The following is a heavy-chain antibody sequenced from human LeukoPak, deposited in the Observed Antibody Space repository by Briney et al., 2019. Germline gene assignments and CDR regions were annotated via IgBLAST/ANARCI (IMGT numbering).Heavy chain of an antibody. CDR2: ISAYNGNT. J-gene: IGHJ3*02. Sequence: ASVKVSCKAAGYTFTSYGISWVRQAPGQGLEWMGWISAYNGNTNYAQKLQGRVTMTTDTSTSTAYMELRSLRSDDTAVYYCARKDVKYCSSTSCYPWGAFDIWGQGTMVTVSS. CDR1: GYTFTSYG. D-gene: IGHD2-2*01. CDR3: ARKDVKYCSSTSCYPWGAFDI. V-gene: IGHV1-18*01.